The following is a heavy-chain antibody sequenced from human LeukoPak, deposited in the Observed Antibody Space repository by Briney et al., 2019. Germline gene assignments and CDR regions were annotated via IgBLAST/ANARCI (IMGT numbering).Heavy chain of an antibody. CDR3: ARRGSYGGISAMDS. CDR1: GYTFSIFY. J-gene: IGHJ4*02. D-gene: IGHD4-23*01. V-gene: IGHV1-46*01. Sequence: ASVNVSCKASGYTFSIFYRHWVRQAPGQGLEWMGIINPSDGSTSYTQKFQGRVTMTSDTSTSTVYMELSSLRSEDTAVYYCARRGSYGGISAMDSWGQGAQVTVSS. CDR2: INPSDGST.